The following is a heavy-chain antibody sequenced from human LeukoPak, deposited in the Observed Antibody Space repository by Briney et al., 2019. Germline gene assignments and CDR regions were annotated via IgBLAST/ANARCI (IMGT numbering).Heavy chain of an antibody. CDR3: ARRPYYDILTGYQGFDY. V-gene: IGHV4-39*01. J-gene: IGHJ4*02. CDR1: GGSISNYY. D-gene: IGHD3-9*01. CDR2: IYYSGST. Sequence: SETLSLTCTVSGGSISNYYWGWIRQPPGKGLEWIGSIYYSGSTYYNPSLKSRVTISVDTSKNQFSLKLSSVTAADTAVYYCARRPYYDILTGYQGFDYWDQGTLVTVSS.